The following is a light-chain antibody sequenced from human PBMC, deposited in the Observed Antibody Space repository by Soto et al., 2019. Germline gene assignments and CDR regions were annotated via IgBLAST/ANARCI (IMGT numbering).Light chain of an antibody. CDR1: SSDVGSYNL. Sequence: QSVLTQPASVSGSLGQSITISCTGTSSDVGSYNLVSWYQHHPGKAPKLLIFEGTKWPSGISNRFSGSKSGNTASLAISGLQAEDEAVYHCCSYAGFTPYVFGTGTKLTVL. CDR2: EGT. J-gene: IGLJ1*01. CDR3: CSYAGFTPYV. V-gene: IGLV2-23*01.